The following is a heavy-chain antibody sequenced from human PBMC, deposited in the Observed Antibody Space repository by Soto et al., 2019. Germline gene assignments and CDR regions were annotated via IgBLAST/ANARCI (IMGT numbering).Heavy chain of an antibody. J-gene: IGHJ5*02. Sequence: SETLSLTCTVSGGSISSGGYYWSWVRQHPGKGLEWIGYIYYSGSTYYNPSLKSRVTISVDTSKNQFSLKLSSVTAADTAVYYCATLYCSSTSCYRNWFDPWGQGTLVTVSS. CDR1: GGSISSGGYY. D-gene: IGHD2-2*02. V-gene: IGHV4-31*03. CDR3: ATLYCSSTSCYRNWFDP. CDR2: IYYSGST.